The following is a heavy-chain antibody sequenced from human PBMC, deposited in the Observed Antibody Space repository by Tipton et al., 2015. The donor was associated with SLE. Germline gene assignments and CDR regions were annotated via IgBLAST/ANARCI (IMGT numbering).Heavy chain of an antibody. J-gene: IGHJ5*02. CDR1: GGSITSSSYF. CDR3: ARDKNLNWFDP. Sequence: TLSLTCTVSGGSITSSSYFWGWIRQSPGKGLGWIGNINTGGGTYRNPSLMSRVTISVDTSKTQFSLIVTSVTAADTAVYYCARDKNLNWFDPWGQGTLITVS. V-gene: IGHV4-39*07. CDR2: INTGGGT.